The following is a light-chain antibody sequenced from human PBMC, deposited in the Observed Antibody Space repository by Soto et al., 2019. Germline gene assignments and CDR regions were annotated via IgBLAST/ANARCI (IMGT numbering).Light chain of an antibody. Sequence: DIQMTQSPSSLPASVGDRVTITCRASQSISNYLNWYLQKPGKAPKLPIYAASSLQSGVPSRFSGSGSGTDFTLTISSLQPEDFATYYCQQSYSTPFTFGPGTKVDIK. CDR2: AAS. CDR3: QQSYSTPFT. V-gene: IGKV1-39*01. CDR1: QSISNY. J-gene: IGKJ3*01.